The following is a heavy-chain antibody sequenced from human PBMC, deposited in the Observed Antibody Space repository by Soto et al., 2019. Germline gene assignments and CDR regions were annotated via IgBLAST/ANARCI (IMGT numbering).Heavy chain of an antibody. V-gene: IGHV1-18*01. CDR2: ISAYNGNT. CDR1: GYTFTNYA. Sequence: ASVKVSCKASGYTFTNYAIDWVRQAPGQGLEWMGWISAYNGNTNYAQKFQGRVSMTTDTSTSTAYMELRSLRSDDTAVYYCARDVGYFDYWGQGTLVTVSS. J-gene: IGHJ4*02. CDR3: ARDVGYFDY. D-gene: IGHD1-26*01.